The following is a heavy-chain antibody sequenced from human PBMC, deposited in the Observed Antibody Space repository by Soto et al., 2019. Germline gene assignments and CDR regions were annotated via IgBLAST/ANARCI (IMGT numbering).Heavy chain of an antibody. D-gene: IGHD2-2*01. Sequence: SETLSLTCTVSGGSVSSGSYYWSWVRQPPGKGLEWIGYIYYSGSTNYNPSLKSRVTISVDTSKNQFSLKLSSVTAADTAVYYCAKQTQPRGVPLPLDYWGQGTLVTVSS. CDR1: GGSVSSGSYY. CDR3: AKQTQPRGVPLPLDY. V-gene: IGHV4-61*01. J-gene: IGHJ4*02. CDR2: IYYSGST.